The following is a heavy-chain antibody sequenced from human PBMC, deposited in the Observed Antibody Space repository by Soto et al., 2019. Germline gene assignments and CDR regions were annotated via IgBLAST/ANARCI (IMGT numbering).Heavy chain of an antibody. D-gene: IGHD2-21*02. J-gene: IGHJ3*02. Sequence: QVQLVQSGAEVKKPGASVKVSCKASGYTFTSYYMHWVRQAPGQGLECMGIINPRGGSTSYAQEFQGRVTMTRDTATSTGYMELSSLRSEDTAVYYCAREGGVTGAFDIWGKGTMVTVSS. CDR1: GYTFTSYY. CDR2: INPRGGST. CDR3: AREGGVTGAFDI. V-gene: IGHV1-46*03.